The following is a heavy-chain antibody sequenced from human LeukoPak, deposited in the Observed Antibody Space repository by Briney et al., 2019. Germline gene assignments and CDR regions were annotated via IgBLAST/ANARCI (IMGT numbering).Heavy chain of an antibody. CDR3: ASLTPAEMATKGGNAFDI. CDR1: GFTFSSYW. CDR2: IKRDGSEK. D-gene: IGHD5-24*01. Sequence: GGSLRLSCAASGFTFSSYWMSWVRQAPGKGLEWVANIKRDGSEKYYVDSVKGRFTISRDNAKNSLYLQMNSLRAEDTAVYYCASLTPAEMATKGGNAFDIWGQGTMVTVSS. V-gene: IGHV3-7*01. J-gene: IGHJ3*02.